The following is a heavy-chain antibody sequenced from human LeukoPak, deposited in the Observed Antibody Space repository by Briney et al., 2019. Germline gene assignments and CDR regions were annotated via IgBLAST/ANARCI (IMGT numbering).Heavy chain of an antibody. Sequence: TGGSLRLSCAASGFTFSIYWMSWVRQAPGKGLEWVASIKYDGSEKYYVDSVKGRFTVARDSAKNSLYLQMNSLRAEDTAVYHCAKGHYGVDVWGQGTTVTVSS. CDR1: GFTFSIYW. J-gene: IGHJ6*02. V-gene: IGHV3-7*05. CDR2: IKYDGSEK. CDR3: AKGHYGVDV.